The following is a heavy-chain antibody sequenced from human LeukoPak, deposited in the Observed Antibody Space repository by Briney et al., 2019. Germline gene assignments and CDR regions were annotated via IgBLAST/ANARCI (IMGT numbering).Heavy chain of an antibody. CDR1: AGSISSYY. V-gene: IGHV4-59*01. CDR2: IYYSGST. D-gene: IGHD4-17*01. CDR3: ARDGGYGDLH. J-gene: IGHJ4*02. Sequence: SETLSLTCTVSAGSISSYYWSWIRQPPGKGLEWIGYIYYSGSTNYNPSLKSRVTISVDTSKNQFSLKLSSVTAADTAVYYCARDGGYGDLHWGQGTLVTVSS.